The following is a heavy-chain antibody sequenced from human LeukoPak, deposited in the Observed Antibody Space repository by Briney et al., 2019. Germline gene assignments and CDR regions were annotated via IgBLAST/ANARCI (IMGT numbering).Heavy chain of an antibody. CDR3: ARDLGGKCSSTSCYRAPDAFDI. CDR1: GYTFTSYG. D-gene: IGHD2-2*01. CDR2: IIPILGIA. V-gene: IGHV1-69*04. Sequence: SVKVSCKASGYTFTSYGISWVRQAPGQGLEWMGRIIPILGIANYAQKFQGRVTITADESTSTAYMELSSLRSEDTAVYYCARDLGGKCSSTSCYRAPDAFDIWGQGTMVTVSS. J-gene: IGHJ3*02.